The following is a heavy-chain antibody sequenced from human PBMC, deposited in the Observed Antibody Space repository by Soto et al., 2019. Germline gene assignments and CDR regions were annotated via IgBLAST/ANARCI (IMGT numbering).Heavy chain of an antibody. CDR3: ARGPLMTYYYHSGSRDRGYFDF. Sequence: PSETLSLTCAVSGGSFSGYYWNWIRQPPGKGLEWLGEISRSGSATYNPSLKGRVTMSVDTSKNQISLNVTSVAAADTAVYYCARGPLMTYYYHSGSRDRGYFDFWGQGTLVTVSS. V-gene: IGHV4-34*01. CDR2: ISRSGSA. J-gene: IGHJ4*02. CDR1: GGSFSGYY. D-gene: IGHD3-10*01.